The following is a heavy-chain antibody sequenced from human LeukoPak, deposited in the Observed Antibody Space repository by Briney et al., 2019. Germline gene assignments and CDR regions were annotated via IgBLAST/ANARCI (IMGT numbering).Heavy chain of an antibody. CDR1: GFTFSSYG. V-gene: IGHV3-30*18. CDR2: ISYDGSNK. J-gene: IGHJ4*02. D-gene: IGHD3-22*01. CDR3: LKEGYYYDSSGYFYEGHY. Sequence: GGSLRLSCAASGFTFSSYGMHWVRQAPGKGLEWVAVISYDGSNKYYADSVKGRFTISRDISKNTLFLQMNSLRAEDTGIYYCLKEGYYYDSSGYFYEGHYWGQGTQVTVSS.